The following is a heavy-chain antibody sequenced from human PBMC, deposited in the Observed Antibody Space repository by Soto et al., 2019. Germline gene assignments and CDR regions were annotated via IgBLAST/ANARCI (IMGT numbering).Heavy chain of an antibody. Sequence: SETLSLTCTVSGGSISSSSYYWGWIRPPPGKGLVWIGSIYYSGRTYSNPSIRSRATISVDTSKYQFFLKISSVTDAATAVDYCARQPRELDAYAYDIWGQGTIVTVSS. CDR1: GGSISSSSYY. CDR2: IYYSGRT. CDR3: ARQPRELDAYAYDI. V-gene: IGHV4-39*01. D-gene: IGHD1-1*01. J-gene: IGHJ3*02.